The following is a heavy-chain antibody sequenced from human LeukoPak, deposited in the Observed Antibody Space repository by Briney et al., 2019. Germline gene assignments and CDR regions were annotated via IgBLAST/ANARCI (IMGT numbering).Heavy chain of an antibody. CDR1: GFTFSSCA. CDR3: AKGGRLFAPSLTIQLWSEVDY. D-gene: IGHD5-18*01. Sequence: GGSLRLSCAASGFTFSSCAMSWVRQAPGKGLEWVSAISGSGGSTYYADSVKGRFTISRDNSKNTLYLQMNSLRAEDTAVYYCAKGGRLFAPSLTIQLWSEVDYWGQGTLVTVSS. V-gene: IGHV3-23*01. J-gene: IGHJ4*02. CDR2: ISGSGGST.